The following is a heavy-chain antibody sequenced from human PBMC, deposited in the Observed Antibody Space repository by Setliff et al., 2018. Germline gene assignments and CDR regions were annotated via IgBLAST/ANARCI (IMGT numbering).Heavy chain of an antibody. Sequence: KPSETLSLTCALYGDSFSGYFWSWVRQSPGKGLEWIREINESGDTNYNPSLKSRVTISVDTSRNQFSLNLNSVTATDTGADYCARGGGPQLGDWGRGTLVTVSS. CDR3: ARGGGPQLGD. V-gene: IGHV4-34*01. CDR1: GDSFSGYF. J-gene: IGHJ4*02. D-gene: IGHD1-1*01. CDR2: INESGDT.